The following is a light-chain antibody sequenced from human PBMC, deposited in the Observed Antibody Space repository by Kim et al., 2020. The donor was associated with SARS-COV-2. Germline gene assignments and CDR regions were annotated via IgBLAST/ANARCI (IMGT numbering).Light chain of an antibody. J-gene: IGKJ2*01. CDR3: KLSYSTPYT. V-gene: IGKV1-39*01. CDR2: AAS. CDR1: QSISSY. Sequence: DIQMTQSPSSLSASVGDRVTITCRASQSISSYLNWYQQKPGKAPKLLIYAASSLQSGVPSRFSGSGSGTDFTLTISSLQPEDFATYYCKLSYSTPYTLGQGTKLEIK.